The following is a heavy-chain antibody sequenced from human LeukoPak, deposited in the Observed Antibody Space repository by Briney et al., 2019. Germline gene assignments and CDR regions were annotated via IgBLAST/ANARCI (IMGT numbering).Heavy chain of an antibody. CDR1: GFTFTSYG. CDR3: VEGDISWVWELHYFDF. D-gene: IGHD1-26*01. Sequence: GGSLRLSCAASGFTFTSYGMHWVRQAPGKGLEWVAVISHDGSNKYYAHSVKGRFTISRDNSNNTLYLQMNSLRAADTAGYYCVEGDISWVWELHYFDFWGQGTLVTVSS. J-gene: IGHJ4*02. V-gene: IGHV3-30*18. CDR2: ISHDGSNK.